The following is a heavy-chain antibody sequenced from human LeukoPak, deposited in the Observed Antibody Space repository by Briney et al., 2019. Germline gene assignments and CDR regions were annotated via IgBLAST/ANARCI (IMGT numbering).Heavy chain of an antibody. J-gene: IGHJ4*02. CDR1: GFTFSSYW. CDR2: IKEDGTEI. V-gene: IGHV3-7*04. Sequence: GGSLRLSCAASGFTFSSYWMSWVRQAPGKGLEWVANIKEDGTEIYYVDSVKGRFTISRDNAKNSLYLQMSSLRAEDTAVYYCARDPYSSTAYFDSWGQGTLVTVSS. CDR3: ARDPYSSTAYFDS. D-gene: IGHD2-2*01.